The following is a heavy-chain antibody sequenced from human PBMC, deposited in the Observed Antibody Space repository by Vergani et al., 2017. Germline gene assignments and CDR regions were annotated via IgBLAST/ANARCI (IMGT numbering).Heavy chain of an antibody. D-gene: IGHD2/OR15-2a*01. Sequence: QVQLQESGPGLVKPSETLSLTCTVSGGSISSYYWSWIRQPPGKGLEWIGYIYYSGSTNYNPSLKSRVTRSVDTAKNQFSLKLSSVTAADTAVYYCARCAGGATTFPMDLGDWFDPWGQGTLVTVSA. CDR2: IYYSGST. J-gene: IGHJ5*02. V-gene: IGHV4-59*01. CDR1: GGSISSYY. CDR3: ARCAGGATTFPMDLGDWFDP.